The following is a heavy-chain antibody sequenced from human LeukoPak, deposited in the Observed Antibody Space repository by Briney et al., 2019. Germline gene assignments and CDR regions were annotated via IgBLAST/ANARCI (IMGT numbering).Heavy chain of an antibody. CDR1: GFTFSSYS. D-gene: IGHD6-19*01. CDR2: ISSSSSYT. CDR3: AKCITVAGTSKNNWFDP. V-gene: IGHV3-21*04. J-gene: IGHJ5*02. Sequence: GGSLRLSCAASGFTFSSYSMNWVRQTPGKGLEWVSSISSSSSYTYYADSVKGRFTISRDNSMNTLYLQMNSLRAEDTAVYYCAKCITVAGTSKNNWFDPWGQGTLVTVSS.